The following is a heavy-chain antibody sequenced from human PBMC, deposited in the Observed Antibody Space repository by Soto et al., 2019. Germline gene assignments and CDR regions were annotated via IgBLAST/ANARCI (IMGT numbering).Heavy chain of an antibody. CDR1: GFTFSDHY. D-gene: IGHD6-19*01. V-gene: IGHV3-72*01. J-gene: IGHJ4*02. CDR3: ARSQINSCWKTVDC. Sequence: EVQLVESGGGLVQPGGSLRLSCAASGFTFSDHYMDWVRQAPGKGLEWVGRTRDKANSYTTQYAASVKGRYTISRDDSKNLLYLQMNSLKTEDTAVYYCARSQINSCWKTVDCWGQGTLVTVSS. CDR2: TRDKANSYTT.